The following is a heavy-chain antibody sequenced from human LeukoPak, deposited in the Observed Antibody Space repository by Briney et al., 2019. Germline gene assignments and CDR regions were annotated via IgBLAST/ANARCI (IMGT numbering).Heavy chain of an antibody. CDR3: ARAYFNVHEGLDY. CDR1: GYTFTINY. CDR2: INPSGGST. J-gene: IGHJ4*02. V-gene: IGHV1-46*01. Sequence: GASVKVSCKASGYTFTINYMHWVRQAPGQGVEWMGLINPSGGSTSYAQKFQGRVTMTRDTSTSTVYMELSSLRSEDTAVYYCARAYFNVHEGLDYWGQGTLVTVSS. D-gene: IGHD3-9*01.